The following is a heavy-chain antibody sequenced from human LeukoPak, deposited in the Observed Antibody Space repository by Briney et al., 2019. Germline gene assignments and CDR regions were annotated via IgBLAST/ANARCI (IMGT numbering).Heavy chain of an antibody. CDR2: IKQDGSEK. Sequence: GGSLRLSCAASGFTFSSYWMSWVRQAPGKGLEWVANIKQDGSEKYYVDSVKGRFTISRDNSKSTVSLEMNSLRDDDTGVYYCARVYSARDYDRGFDYWGQGALVTVSS. CDR3: ARVYSARDYDRGFDY. D-gene: IGHD1-26*01. CDR1: GFTFSSYW. J-gene: IGHJ4*02. V-gene: IGHV3-7*03.